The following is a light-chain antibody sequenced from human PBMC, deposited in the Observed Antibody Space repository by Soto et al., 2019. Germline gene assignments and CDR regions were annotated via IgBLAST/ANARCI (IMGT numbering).Light chain of an antibody. CDR2: DAS. V-gene: IGKV1-5*01. Sequence: DIQMTLSPSSLSTSIGDRVTITCRASHSIDTWLAWYQQRPGKAPNLLIYDASSWASGVPSRFSGGGSGTEFTLTISNLQHDDVGTYYCRQYKSYTPYTIGQGTKVDIK. CDR3: RQYKSYTPYT. J-gene: IGKJ2*01. CDR1: HSIDTW.